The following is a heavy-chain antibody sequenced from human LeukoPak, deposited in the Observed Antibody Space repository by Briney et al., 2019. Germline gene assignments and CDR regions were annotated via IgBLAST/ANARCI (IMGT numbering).Heavy chain of an antibody. D-gene: IGHD6-19*01. J-gene: IGHJ4*02. V-gene: IGHV3-7*01. Sequence: GGSLRLSCAASGFTFSSYWMSWVRQAPGKGLEWAANIKQDGSEKYYVDSVKGRFTISRDNAKNSLYLQMNSLRAEDTAVYYCARGTTIAVAGIHFDYWGQGTLVTVSS. CDR3: ARGTTIAVAGIHFDY. CDR2: IKQDGSEK. CDR1: GFTFSSYW.